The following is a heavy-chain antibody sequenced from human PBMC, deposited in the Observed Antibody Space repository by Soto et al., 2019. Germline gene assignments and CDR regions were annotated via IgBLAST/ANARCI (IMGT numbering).Heavy chain of an antibody. CDR2: IYYSGST. V-gene: IGHV4-39*01. CDR3: VRRTRPKMVLSYYYYGMDV. J-gene: IGHJ6*02. CDR1: GGSISSSSDY. Sequence: XATLSLTCTVSGGSISSSSDYWGWIRQPPGKGLEWIGSIYYSGSTYYNPSLKSRVTISVDTSKNQFSLKLSSVTAADTAVYYCVRRTRPKMVLSYYYYGMDVWGQGTTVTVSS. D-gene: IGHD2-8*02.